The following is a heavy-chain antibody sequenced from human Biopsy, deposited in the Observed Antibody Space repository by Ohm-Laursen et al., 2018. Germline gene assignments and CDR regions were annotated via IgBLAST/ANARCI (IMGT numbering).Heavy chain of an antibody. Sequence: ASVKVSCKASGGSFSDYGLSWVRQAPGRGLEWMERVIPISNTANYAQNFQDRLTITADRSTNTAYMELNSLRSEDTAVYFCATLTEDYGASPDSWGQGTLVVVSS. CDR2: VIPISNTA. J-gene: IGHJ4*02. CDR3: ATLTEDYGASPDS. V-gene: IGHV1-69*06. CDR1: GGSFSDYG. D-gene: IGHD4-17*01.